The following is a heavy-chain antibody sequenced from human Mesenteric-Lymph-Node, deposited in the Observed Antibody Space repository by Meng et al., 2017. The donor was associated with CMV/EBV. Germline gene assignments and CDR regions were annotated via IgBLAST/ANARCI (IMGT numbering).Heavy chain of an antibody. CDR3: AKGYGSGSYYALSNWFDP. J-gene: IGHJ5*02. D-gene: IGHD3-10*01. CDR2: IYSGGSST. Sequence: GESLKISCTASGFTFGDYAMSWVRQAPGKGLEWVSLIYSGGSSTYYADSVKGRFTISRDNSKNTLYLQMNSLRAEDTAVYYCAKGYGSGSYYALSNWFDPWGQGTLVTVSS. CDR1: GFTFGDYA. V-gene: IGHV3-23*03.